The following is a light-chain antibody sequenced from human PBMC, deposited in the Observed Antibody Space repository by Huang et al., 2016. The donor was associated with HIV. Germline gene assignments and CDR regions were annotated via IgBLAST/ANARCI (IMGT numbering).Light chain of an antibody. CDR1: QRISTW. CDR2: KAS. J-gene: IGKJ1*01. CDR3: QHQWT. Sequence: DIQVTQSPSTLSAFVGDRVNITCWTSQRISTWLAWYQQRPGKAPNLLISKASNLETCVPSRFSGNGSGTEFTLTINGLQPDDLATYYCQHQWTFGQGTKVEIK. V-gene: IGKV1-5*03.